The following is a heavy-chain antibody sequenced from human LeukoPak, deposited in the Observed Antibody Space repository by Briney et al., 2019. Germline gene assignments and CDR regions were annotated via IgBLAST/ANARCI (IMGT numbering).Heavy chain of an antibody. V-gene: IGHV3-30*01. CDR1: GFTFSNYA. CDR2: ISSGGTYE. D-gene: IGHD3-10*01. Sequence: GGSLRLSCAASGFTFSNYAMHWVRQAPGKGLEWVSLISSGGTYEYYADSVKGRYTISRDNSKNTLYLQLNSLRAEDTAVYYCARDSTYYYDSGSSGPHYFDNWGQGTLVTVSS. CDR3: ARDSTYYYDSGSSGPHYFDN. J-gene: IGHJ4*02.